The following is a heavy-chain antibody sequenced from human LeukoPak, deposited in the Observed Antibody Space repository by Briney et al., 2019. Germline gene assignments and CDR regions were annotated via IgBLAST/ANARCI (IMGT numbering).Heavy chain of an antibody. D-gene: IGHD7-27*01. CDR2: TYYRSGWYN. Sequence: SQTLSLTCAISGDSVSSNSAAWGWIRQSPSRGLEWLGRTYYRSGWYNDYALSVESRITINPDTSKNQVSLQLTSVTPEDTAVYYRSRELAWGPADYWAQGTLVTVSS. J-gene: IGHJ4*02. CDR3: SRELAWGPADY. V-gene: IGHV6-1*01. CDR1: GDSVSSNSAA.